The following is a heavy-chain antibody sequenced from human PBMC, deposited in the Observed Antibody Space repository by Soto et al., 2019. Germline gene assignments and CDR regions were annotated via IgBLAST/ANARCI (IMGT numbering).Heavy chain of an antibody. CDR2: VSAYNGNT. Sequence: ASVKVSCKASGYTFTSYGISWVRQAPGQGLEWMGWVSAYNGNTNYAQKLQGRVTMTTDTSTSTAYMELRSLRSDDTAVYYCARVARGYDSGGYYYSYYYMDVWGKGPTVTVAS. D-gene: IGHD5-12*01. J-gene: IGHJ6*03. V-gene: IGHV1-18*01. CDR3: ARVARGYDSGGYYYSYYYMDV. CDR1: GYTFTSYG.